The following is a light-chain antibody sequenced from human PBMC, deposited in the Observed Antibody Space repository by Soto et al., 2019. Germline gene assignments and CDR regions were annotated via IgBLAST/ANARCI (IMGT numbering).Light chain of an antibody. Sequence: EIVLTQSPGTLSLSPGERATLSCRASQSVSSSYLAWYQQKPGQAPRLLIYGASSRATGIPDRFSGSGSGTDFTLTISRLEPEEFAVYYCQQYGSSHTFGQGTKQQIK. CDR1: QSVSSSY. CDR2: GAS. CDR3: QQYGSSHT. J-gene: IGKJ2*01. V-gene: IGKV3-20*01.